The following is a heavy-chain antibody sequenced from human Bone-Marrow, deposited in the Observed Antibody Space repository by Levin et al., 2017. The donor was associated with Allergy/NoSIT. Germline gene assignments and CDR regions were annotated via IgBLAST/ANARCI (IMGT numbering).Heavy chain of an antibody. V-gene: IGHV1-2*02. D-gene: IGHD3-10*01. CDR2: FNPHNGDT. Sequence: GESLKISCKASGYTFTGYYMHWVRQAPGQGLEWMAWFNPHNGDTRYAQKFQGRVTLTRDTSISTAYMDLSRLKSDDSAVYFCARETKLTDAFDIWGQGTMVIVSS. CDR3: ARETKLTDAFDI. J-gene: IGHJ3*02. CDR1: GYTFTGYY.